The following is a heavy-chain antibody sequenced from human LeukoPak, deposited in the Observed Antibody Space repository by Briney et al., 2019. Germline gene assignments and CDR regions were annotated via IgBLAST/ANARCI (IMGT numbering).Heavy chain of an antibody. CDR3: ARGNRQLRFLEWLTHNWFDP. CDR1: GYTFTGYY. V-gene: IGHV1-2*02. J-gene: IGHJ5*02. CDR2: MNPNSGGT. D-gene: IGHD3-3*01. Sequence: RPSVTVSCTASGYTFTGYYMHWVRQAPGQGLEWMGWMNPNSGGTNYAQKFQGRVTMTRETSISTAYMELSRLRSDDTAVYYCARGNRQLRFLEWLTHNWFDPWGQGTLVTVSS.